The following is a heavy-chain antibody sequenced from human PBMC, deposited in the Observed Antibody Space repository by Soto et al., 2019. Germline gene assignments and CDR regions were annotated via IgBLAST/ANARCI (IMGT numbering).Heavy chain of an antibody. Sequence: VQLVESGGGLVQPGRSLRLSCAASGFTFDDYAMHWVRQAPGKGLEWVSGISWNSGSIGYADSVKGRFTISRDNAKNSLYLQMNSLRAEDTALYYCAKDIQGDSSGWHEFDYWGQGTLVTVSS. CDR1: GFTFDDYA. D-gene: IGHD6-19*01. CDR2: ISWNSGSI. V-gene: IGHV3-9*01. CDR3: AKDIQGDSSGWHEFDY. J-gene: IGHJ4*02.